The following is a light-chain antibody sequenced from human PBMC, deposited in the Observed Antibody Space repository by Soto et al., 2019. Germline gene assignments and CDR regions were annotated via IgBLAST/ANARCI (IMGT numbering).Light chain of an antibody. CDR3: QQFASSPGFT. J-gene: IGKJ3*01. CDR2: GAS. CDR1: QTINNRY. V-gene: IGKV3-20*01. Sequence: EIVLTQSPGTLSLSPGERATLSCGASQTINNRYLAWYQQKPGQAPRLLIYGASSRATGIPDRFSGSGSGTDFTLTISRLEPEDFAVYYCQQFASSPGFTFGPGTKVDMK.